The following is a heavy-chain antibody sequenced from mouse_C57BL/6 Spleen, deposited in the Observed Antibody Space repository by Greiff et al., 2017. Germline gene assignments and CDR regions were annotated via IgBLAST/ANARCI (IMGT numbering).Heavy chain of an antibody. Sequence: EVKVVESGGGLVQPGGSLKLSCAASGIDFSSYWMSWVRRAPGKGLEWIGEINPDSSTINYAPSLKGKFIISRDNAKNTLYLQMSIVRSEDTALYYCAIPYYGLHMAWFAYWGQGTLVTVSA. CDR3: AIPYYGLHMAWFAY. J-gene: IGHJ3*01. V-gene: IGHV4-1*01. CDR1: GIDFSSYW. D-gene: IGHD2-1*01. CDR2: INPDSSTI.